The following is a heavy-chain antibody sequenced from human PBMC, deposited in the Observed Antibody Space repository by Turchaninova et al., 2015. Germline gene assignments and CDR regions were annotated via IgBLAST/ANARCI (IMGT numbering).Heavy chain of an antibody. CDR3: ARYHYGSSSYDS. J-gene: IGHJ4*02. CDR1: GHSTDTTHW. D-gene: IGHD3-16*01. CDR2: IYRSGTT. Sequence: QLQESGPRLVKPSGTLSLSCGLSGHSTDTTHWWAWVRQAPGKGLEWIGEIYRSGTTHKNPSLLGRVALSRDASRNPFSLNLTPVTAADTAVYYWARYHYGSSSYDSWGQGLLVVVSS. V-gene: IGHV4-4*02.